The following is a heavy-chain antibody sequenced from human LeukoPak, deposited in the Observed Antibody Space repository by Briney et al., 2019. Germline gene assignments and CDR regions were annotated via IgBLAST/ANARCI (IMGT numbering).Heavy chain of an antibody. V-gene: IGHV5-51*01. Sequence: GESLKISCQTSGYIFTNYWIGWVRQMPGKGLEWMGIIYPGDSDTKYGPSFQGQVTISADKSISTAYLQWSSLKASDTAMYYCARGHHDYFDYWGQGTLVTVSS. CDR1: GYIFTNYW. J-gene: IGHJ4*02. CDR3: ARGHHDYFDY. CDR2: IYPGDSDT.